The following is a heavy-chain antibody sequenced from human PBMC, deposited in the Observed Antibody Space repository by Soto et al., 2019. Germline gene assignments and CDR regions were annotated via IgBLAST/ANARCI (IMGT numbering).Heavy chain of an antibody. D-gene: IGHD2-8*01. CDR1: GYTFTSYD. Sequence: QVQLVQSGAEVKKPGASVKVSCKASGYTFTSYDINWVRHATGQGLEWMGWMNPNSGNTGYAQKLRGRVTMTRNTAISPAYMEPSSLRSEDTAVYYCARGYCTNGVCYTGWFDYWGQGTLVTVSS. V-gene: IGHV1-8*01. CDR3: ARGYCTNGVCYTGWFDY. CDR2: MNPNSGNT. J-gene: IGHJ4*02.